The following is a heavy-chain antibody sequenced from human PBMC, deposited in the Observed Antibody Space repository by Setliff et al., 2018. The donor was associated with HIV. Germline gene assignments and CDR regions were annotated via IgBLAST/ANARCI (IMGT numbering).Heavy chain of an antibody. Sequence: GGSLRLSCAASGFDFTTYAMTRLRQVPGKGLEWVSSISGPGATIFFADALKGRFTISRDNFQNTLYLQMNNLRAEDTAVYFCANGNDRFENWGQGTLVTVSS. CDR1: GFDFTTYA. V-gene: IGHV3-23*01. CDR2: ISGPGATI. CDR3: ANGNDRFEN. D-gene: IGHD3-16*01. J-gene: IGHJ4*02.